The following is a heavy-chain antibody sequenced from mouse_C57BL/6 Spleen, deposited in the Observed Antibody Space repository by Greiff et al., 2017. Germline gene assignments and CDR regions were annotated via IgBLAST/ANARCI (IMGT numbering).Heavy chain of an antibody. V-gene: IGHV1-69*01. CDR1: GYTFTSYW. CDR2: IDPSDSYT. CDR3: ARRELGLRYAMDY. D-gene: IGHD2-4*01. J-gene: IGHJ4*01. Sequence: QVQLQQPGAELVMPGASVKLSCKASGYTFTSYWMHWVKQRPGQGLEWIGEIDPSDSYTNYNQKFKGKSTLTVDKSSSTAYMQLSSLTSEDSAVYYCARRELGLRYAMDYWGQGTSVTVSS.